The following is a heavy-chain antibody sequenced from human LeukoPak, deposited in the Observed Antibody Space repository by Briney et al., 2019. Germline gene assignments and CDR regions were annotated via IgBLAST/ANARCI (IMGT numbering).Heavy chain of an antibody. V-gene: IGHV3-11*01. Sequence: KSGGSLRLSCVTSGFIFSGHYMSWIRQGPGKGLEWVGYISGSGSDIAYADSVKGRFTISRDNAKDSLYLQMNSLRADDTAVYYCGRHAGRTGSGDWGQGTLVTVSS. CDR1: GFIFSGHY. D-gene: IGHD2-15*01. J-gene: IGHJ4*02. CDR2: ISGSGSDI. CDR3: GRHAGRTGSGD.